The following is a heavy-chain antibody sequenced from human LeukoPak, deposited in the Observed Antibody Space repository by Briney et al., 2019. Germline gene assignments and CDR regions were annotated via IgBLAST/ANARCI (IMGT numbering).Heavy chain of an antibody. CDR2: ISGSGAST. Sequence: PGGSLRLSCAASGFTFSSSAMNWVRQGSGKGLEWVSGISGSGASTWYADSVKGRFTISRDNSKNTLYLQMNSLRAEDTAVYYCARDQPDSSGWSDFDYWGQGTLVTVSS. CDR1: GFTFSSSA. V-gene: IGHV3-23*01. CDR3: ARDQPDSSGWSDFDY. J-gene: IGHJ4*02. D-gene: IGHD6-19*01.